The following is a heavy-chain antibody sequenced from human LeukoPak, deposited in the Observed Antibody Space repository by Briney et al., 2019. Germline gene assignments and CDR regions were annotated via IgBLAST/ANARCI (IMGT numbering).Heavy chain of an antibody. V-gene: IGHV1-69*01. CDR2: IIPIFGTA. CDR3: AGRGGYEEIVDY. J-gene: IGHJ4*02. D-gene: IGHD5-12*01. CDR1: GGTFSSYA. Sequence: SVKVSCKASGGTFSSYAISWVRQAPGQGLEWMGGIIPIFGTANYAQKFQGRVTITADESTSTAHMELSSLRSEDTAVYYCAGRGGYEEIVDYWGQGTLVTVSS.